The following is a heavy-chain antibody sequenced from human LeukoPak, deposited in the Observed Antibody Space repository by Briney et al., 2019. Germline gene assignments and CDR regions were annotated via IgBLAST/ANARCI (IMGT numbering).Heavy chain of an antibody. J-gene: IGHJ4*02. CDR3: ARLDYYYGSGTAQGRT. Sequence: ASVKVSCKASGYTFTGYYMHWVRQAPGQGLEWMGWINPNSGGTNYAQKFQGRVTMTRDTSISTAYMELSRLRSDDTAVYYCARLDYYYGSGTAQGRTWGQGTLVTVSS. CDR1: GYTFTGYY. CDR2: INPNSGGT. V-gene: IGHV1-2*02. D-gene: IGHD3-10*01.